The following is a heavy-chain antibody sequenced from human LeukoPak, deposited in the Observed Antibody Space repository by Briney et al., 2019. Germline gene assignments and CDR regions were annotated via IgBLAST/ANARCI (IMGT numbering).Heavy chain of an antibody. CDR2: VSSSGETT. Sequence: GGSLRLSCAGSGFSFSTYGMTWVRQAPGKGLEWVSSVSSSGETTYYADSVKGRFTISRDNSRNTLYLQMNNLGAEDTAVYYCAKNPLLAGTIYFDYWGKGTLVTVSS. D-gene: IGHD6-19*01. J-gene: IGHJ4*02. V-gene: IGHV3-23*01. CDR3: AKNPLLAGTIYFDY. CDR1: GFSFSTYG.